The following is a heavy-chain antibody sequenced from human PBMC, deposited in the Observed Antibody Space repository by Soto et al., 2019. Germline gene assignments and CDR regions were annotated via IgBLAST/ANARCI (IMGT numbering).Heavy chain of an antibody. CDR2: IRSKAYGGTT. J-gene: IGHJ3*02. D-gene: IGHD3-10*01. V-gene: IGHV3-49*04. CDR1: GFTFGYYA. Sequence: PGGSLRLSCTASGFTFGYYAMSWVRQAPGKGLEWVGFIRSKAYGGTTEYAASVKGRFTISRDDSKSIAHLQMNSLKTEDTAVYXCTRDPRYGSGTDAFDIWGQGTMVTVSS. CDR3: TRDPRYGSGTDAFDI.